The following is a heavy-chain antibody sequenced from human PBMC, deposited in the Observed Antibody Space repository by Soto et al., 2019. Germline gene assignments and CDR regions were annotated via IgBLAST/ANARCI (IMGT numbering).Heavy chain of an antibody. D-gene: IGHD6-13*01. V-gene: IGHV1-69*13. J-gene: IGHJ6*02. CDR3: ARAFHLDDRTAAAGSPYYYYGIYV. Sequence: SVKVSCKASGGTFSSYAISWVRQAPGQGLEWMGGIIPIFGTANYAQKFQGRVTITADESTSTAYMELSSLRSEDTAVYYCARAFHLDDRTAAAGSPYYYYGIYVWGQGTTVTVSS. CDR1: GGTFSSYA. CDR2: IIPIFGTA.